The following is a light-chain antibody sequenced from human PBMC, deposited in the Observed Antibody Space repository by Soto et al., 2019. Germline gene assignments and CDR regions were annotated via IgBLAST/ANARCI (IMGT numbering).Light chain of an antibody. V-gene: IGLV2-8*01. J-gene: IGLJ3*02. CDR2: QVS. Sequence: QSALTQPPSASGSPGQSVTISCTGTSSDVGGYNYVSWYQQHPGKAPKLMIYQVSKRPSGVPDRFSGSKSGNTASLTVSGLQAEDAADYYCSSYTSSNNWVFGGGTKLTVL. CDR3: SSYTSSNNWV. CDR1: SSDVGGYNY.